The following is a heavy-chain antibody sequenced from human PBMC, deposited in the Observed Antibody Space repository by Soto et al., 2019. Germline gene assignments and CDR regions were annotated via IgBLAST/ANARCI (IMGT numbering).Heavy chain of an antibody. CDR3: AKDWDDSSGYSRNYGMDV. CDR2: ISYDGSNK. Sequence: TGGSLRLSCAASGFTFSSYGVHWVRQAPGKGLEWVAVISYDGSNKYYADSVKGRFTISRDNSKNTLYLQMNSLRAEDTAVYYCAKDWDDSSGYSRNYGMDVWGQGTTVTVSS. D-gene: IGHD3-22*01. J-gene: IGHJ6*02. V-gene: IGHV3-30*18. CDR1: GFTFSSYG.